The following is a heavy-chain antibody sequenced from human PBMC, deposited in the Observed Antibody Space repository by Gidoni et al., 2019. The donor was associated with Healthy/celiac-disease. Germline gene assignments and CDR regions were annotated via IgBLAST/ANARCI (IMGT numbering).Heavy chain of an antibody. J-gene: IGHJ4*02. D-gene: IGHD2-15*01. V-gene: IGHV1-69*01. CDR2: IIPIFGTA. CDR3: ARGPGYCSGGSCPGWYCFDY. Sequence: QLQLVQSGAEVKKPGSSVQVPCKASGGSFRSYALSWGRQAPGQGLEWMGGIIPIFGTANYAQKFQGRVTITADESTSTAYMELSSLRSEDTAVYYCARGPGYCSGGSCPGWYCFDYWGQGTLVTVSS. CDR1: GGSFRSYA.